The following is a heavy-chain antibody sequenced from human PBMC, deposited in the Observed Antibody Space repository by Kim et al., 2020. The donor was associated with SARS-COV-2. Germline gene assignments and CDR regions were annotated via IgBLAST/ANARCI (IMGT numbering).Heavy chain of an antibody. CDR3: ARERRRRNPSSRDAFDI. Sequence: ASVKVSCKASGYTFTSYYMHWVRQAPGQGLEWMGIINPSGGSTSYAQKFQGRVTMTRDTSTSTVYMELSSLRSEDTAVYYCARERRRRNPSSRDAFDIWGQGTMVTVSS. CDR1: GYTFTSYY. J-gene: IGHJ3*02. CDR2: INPSGGST. V-gene: IGHV1-46*01. D-gene: IGHD2-2*01.